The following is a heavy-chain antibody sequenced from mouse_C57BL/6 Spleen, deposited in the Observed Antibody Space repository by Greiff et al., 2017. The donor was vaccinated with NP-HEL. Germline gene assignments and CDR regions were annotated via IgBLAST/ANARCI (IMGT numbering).Heavy chain of an antibody. V-gene: IGHV1-18*01. J-gene: IGHJ2*01. CDR3: ARRGANDFDY. Sequence: VQLQQSGPELVKPGASVKMSCKASGYTFTDYNMDWVKQSHGKSLEWIGDINPNNGGTIYNQKFKGKATLTVDKSSSTAYMELRSLTSEDTAVYYCARRGANDFDYWGQGTTLTVSS. D-gene: IGHD1-1*01. CDR2: INPNNGGT. CDR1: GYTFTDYN.